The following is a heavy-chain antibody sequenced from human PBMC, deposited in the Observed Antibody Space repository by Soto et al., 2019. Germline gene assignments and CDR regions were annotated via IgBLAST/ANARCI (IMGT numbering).Heavy chain of an antibody. J-gene: IGHJ4*02. CDR2: ISSSSSTI. CDR3: ARDYYDSSGYYTLFDY. D-gene: IGHD3-22*01. Sequence: EVQLVESGGGLVQPGGSLRLSCAASGFTFSSYSMNWVRQAPGKGLEWVSYISSSSSTIYYADSVKGRFTISRDNAKNSLYLQMNSLRAEDTAVNYCARDYYDSSGYYTLFDYWGQGTLVSVSS. V-gene: IGHV3-48*01. CDR1: GFTFSSYS.